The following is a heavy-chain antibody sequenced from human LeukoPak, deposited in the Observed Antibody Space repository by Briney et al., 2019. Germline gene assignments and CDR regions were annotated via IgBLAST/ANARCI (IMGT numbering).Heavy chain of an antibody. CDR2: IKQDGSEK. V-gene: IGHV3-7*01. J-gene: IGHJ4*02. D-gene: IGHD3-16*01. Sequence: GGSLRLSCAASGFTVSSYWMSWVRQAPGKGLEWVANIKQDGSEKYNVDSVKGRFTISRDNAKNSLYLQMNSLRAEDTALYYCAKDKFGGGIKTGTFDYWGQGTLVTVSS. CDR3: AKDKFGGGIKTGTFDY. CDR1: GFTVSSYW.